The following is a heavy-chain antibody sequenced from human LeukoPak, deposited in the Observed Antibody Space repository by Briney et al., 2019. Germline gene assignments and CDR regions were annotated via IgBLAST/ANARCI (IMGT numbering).Heavy chain of an antibody. CDR1: GFIFSSYA. CDR3: AKAQGSLPTLNWFDP. D-gene: IGHD2-15*01. CDR2: ISGSGDST. V-gene: IGHV3-23*01. J-gene: IGHJ5*02. Sequence: GGSLRLSCAASGFIFSSYAMNWVRQAPGKGLEWVSSISGSGDSTYSADSVKGRFTISRDNSKNTLYLQMNSLRAEDTAVYYCAKAQGSLPTLNWFDPWGQGTLVTVSS.